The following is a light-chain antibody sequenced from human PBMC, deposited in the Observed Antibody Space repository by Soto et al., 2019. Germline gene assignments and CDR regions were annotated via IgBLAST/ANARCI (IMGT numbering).Light chain of an antibody. J-gene: IGLJ1*01. V-gene: IGLV2-14*01. Sequence: QSALAQPASVSGSPGQSITISCTGTSSDVGAYNFVSWYQQHPGTVPKLLIYEVTDRPSGVSHRFSGSKSGNTASLTISGLQAEDEADYYCNSYTTTSNYVCGTGTKVT. CDR3: NSYTTTSNYV. CDR1: SSDVGAYNF. CDR2: EVT.